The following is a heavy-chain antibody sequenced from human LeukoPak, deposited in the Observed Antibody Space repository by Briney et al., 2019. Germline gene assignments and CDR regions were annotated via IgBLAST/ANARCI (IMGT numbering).Heavy chain of an antibody. CDR2: INHSGST. CDR1: GGSFSGYY. V-gene: IGHV4-34*01. J-gene: IGHJ6*02. CDR3: ATASPLIAAGASYYYYGMDV. Sequence: PSETLSLTCAVYGGSFSGYYWSWIRQPPGKGLEWIGEINHSGSTNYNPSLKSRVTISVDTSKNQFSLKLSSVTAADTAVYYCATASPLIAAGASYYYYGMDVWGQGTTVTVSS. D-gene: IGHD6-25*01.